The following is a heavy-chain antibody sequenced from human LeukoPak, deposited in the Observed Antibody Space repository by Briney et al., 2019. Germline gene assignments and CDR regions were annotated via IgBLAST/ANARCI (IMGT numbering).Heavy chain of an antibody. CDR3: ARISDFWSGYYWRYYYGMDV. CDR2: MNPNSGNT. D-gene: IGHD3-3*01. J-gene: IGHJ6*02. CDR1: GYTFTSNY. Sequence: ASVKVSCKASGYTFTSNYIHWVRQATGQGLEWMGWMNPNSGNTGYAQKFQGRVTMTRNTSISTAYMELSSLRSEDTAVYYCARISDFWSGYYWRYYYGMDVWGQGTTVTVPS. V-gene: IGHV1-8*02.